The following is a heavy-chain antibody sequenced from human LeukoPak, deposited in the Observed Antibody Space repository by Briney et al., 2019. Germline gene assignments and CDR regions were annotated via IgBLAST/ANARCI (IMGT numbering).Heavy chain of an antibody. CDR2: ISSSGSTI. CDR3: ASRQWYSAFDI. Sequence: GRSLRLSCAASGFTFSDYYMSWIRQAPGKGLEWVSYISSSGSTIYCADSVKGRFTISRDNAKNSLYLQMNSLRAEDTAVYYCASRQWYSAFDIWGQGTMVTVSS. D-gene: IGHD4/OR15-4a*01. CDR1: GFTFSDYY. J-gene: IGHJ3*02. V-gene: IGHV3-11*01.